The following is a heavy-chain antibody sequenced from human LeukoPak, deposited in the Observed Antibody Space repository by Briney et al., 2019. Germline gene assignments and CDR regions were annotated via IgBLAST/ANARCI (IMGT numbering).Heavy chain of an antibody. CDR2: IIPIFGTA. CDR1: GGTFSSYA. Sequence: GASVKVSCKASGGTFSSYAISWVRQAPGQGLEWMGGIIPIFGTANYAQKFQGRVTITTDESTSTAYMELSSLRSEDTAVYYCARAWRFYCSSTSCPNHDAFDIWGQGTMVTVSS. J-gene: IGHJ3*02. D-gene: IGHD2-2*01. V-gene: IGHV1-69*05. CDR3: ARAWRFYCSSTSCPNHDAFDI.